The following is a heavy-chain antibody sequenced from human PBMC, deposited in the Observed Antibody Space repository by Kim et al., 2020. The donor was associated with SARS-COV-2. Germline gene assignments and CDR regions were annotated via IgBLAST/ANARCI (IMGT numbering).Heavy chain of an antibody. CDR3: ARSSTYSSGWFFFDY. D-gene: IGHD6-19*01. Sequence: ASVKVSCKASGYTFTGYYMHWVRQAPGQGLEWMGRINPNSGGTNYAQKFQGRVTMTRDTSISTAYMELSRLRSDDTAVYYCARSSTYSSGWFFFDYWGQGTLVTVSS. J-gene: IGHJ4*02. CDR1: GYTFTGYY. CDR2: INPNSGGT. V-gene: IGHV1-2*06.